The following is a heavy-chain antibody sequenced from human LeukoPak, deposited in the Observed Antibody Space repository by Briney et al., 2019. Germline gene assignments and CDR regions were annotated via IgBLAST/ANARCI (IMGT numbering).Heavy chain of an antibody. CDR1: GFTFSKAW. J-gene: IGHJ3*02. Sequence: PGGSLRLSCAAPGFTFSKAWVTWVRQALGKGLEWVGRIKSNADGGTTDYAAPVKGRFSISRDDSKNTLYLQMNSLKTEDTALYYCTTDPYYDIWGQGTMVTVSS. CDR2: IKSNADGGTT. D-gene: IGHD1-26*01. V-gene: IGHV3-15*01. CDR3: TTDPYYDI.